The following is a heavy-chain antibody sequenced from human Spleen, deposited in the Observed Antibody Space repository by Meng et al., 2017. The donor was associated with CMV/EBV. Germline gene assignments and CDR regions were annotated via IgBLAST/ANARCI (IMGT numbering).Heavy chain of an antibody. CDR3: ARVGYSSQPEGWGIDV. J-gene: IGHJ6*02. D-gene: IGHD6-13*01. CDR1: GFTFSSFS. CDR2: ISSSSSYI. V-gene: IGHV3-21*01. Sequence: GESLKISCAASGFTFSSFSMNWVRQAPGKGLEWVSYISSSSSYIYYADPVKGRFTISRDNAKNSLYLQMNSLKAEDTAVYYCARVGYSSQPEGWGIDVWGQGTTVTVSS.